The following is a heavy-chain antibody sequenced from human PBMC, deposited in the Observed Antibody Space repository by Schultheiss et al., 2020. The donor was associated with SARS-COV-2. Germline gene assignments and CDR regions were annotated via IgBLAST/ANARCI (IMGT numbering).Heavy chain of an antibody. D-gene: IGHD3-10*01. CDR3: ARKNHYYGSGSYYKMGNWFDP. CDR1: GGSFSGYY. V-gene: IGHV4-34*01. CDR2: IYHSGST. Sequence: SETLSLTCAVYGGSFSGYYWSWIRQPPGKGLEWIGSIYHSGSTNYNPSLKSRVTISVDTSKNQFSLKLSSVTAADTAVYYCARKNHYYGSGSYYKMGNWFDPWGQGTLVTVSS. J-gene: IGHJ5*02.